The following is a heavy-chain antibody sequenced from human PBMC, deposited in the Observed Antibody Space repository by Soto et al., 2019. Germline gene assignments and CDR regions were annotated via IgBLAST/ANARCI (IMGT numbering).Heavy chain of an antibody. CDR1: GFTFSSYA. J-gene: IGHJ4*02. CDR3: AKGGKAGYSSGWYLN. D-gene: IGHD6-19*01. V-gene: IGHV3-23*01. Sequence: GGSLRLSCAASGFTFSSYAMSWVRQAPGKGLEWVSAISGSGGSTYYADSVKGRFTISRDNSKNTLYLQMNSLRAEDTAVYYCAKGGKAGYSSGWYLNWGQGTLVTVSS. CDR2: ISGSGGST.